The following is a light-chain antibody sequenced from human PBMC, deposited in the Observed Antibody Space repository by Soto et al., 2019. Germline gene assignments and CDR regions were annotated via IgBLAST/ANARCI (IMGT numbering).Light chain of an antibody. J-gene: IGKJ1*01. V-gene: IGKV3-15*01. CDR1: ESVSSN. CDR2: GAS. CDR3: HQYDDWLWT. Sequence: EIAMTQSPATLSVSPGERATLSSRASESVSSNLAWYQQKPGQAPRLLIYGASTRATGIPARFSGSGSGTEFTLTISSLQSEDFAVYFCHQYDDWLWTFGQGTKVEIK.